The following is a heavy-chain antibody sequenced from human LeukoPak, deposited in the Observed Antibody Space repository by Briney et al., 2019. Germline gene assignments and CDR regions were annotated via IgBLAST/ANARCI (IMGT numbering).Heavy chain of an antibody. CDR2: IYRGGRGGYT. V-gene: IGHV3-53*01. J-gene: IGHJ4*02. D-gene: IGHD2-2*01. CDR3: AREGGSGYCSSTGCSLAS. Sequence: GGSLRLSRAAPGITVSSKYMCWGREAPGEGLEWVSVIYRGGRGGYTYHADSVKGRFTISRDNTKNTLYLQMNSLRAEDTAVYYCAREGGSGYCSSTGCSLASGGQGTLVTVSS. CDR1: GITVSSKY.